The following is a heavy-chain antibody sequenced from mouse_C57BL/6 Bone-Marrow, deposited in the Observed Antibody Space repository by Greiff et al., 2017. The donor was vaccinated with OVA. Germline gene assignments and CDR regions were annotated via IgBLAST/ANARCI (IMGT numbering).Heavy chain of an antibody. CDR1: GYTFTSYW. CDR3: ANYGSSDDWYFDV. V-gene: IGHV1-52*01. Sequence: QVQLQQPGAELVRPGSSVKLSCKASGYTFTSYWMHWVKQRPIQGLEWIGNIDPSDSANHYNQQLKDKATLNVDKSSSTAYRQLSSLTSEDSAVYYCANYGSSDDWYFDVWGTGTTVTVSS. D-gene: IGHD1-1*01. CDR2: IDPSDSAN. J-gene: IGHJ1*03.